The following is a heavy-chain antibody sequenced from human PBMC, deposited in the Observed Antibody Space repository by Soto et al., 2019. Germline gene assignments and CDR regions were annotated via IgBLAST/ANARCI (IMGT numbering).Heavy chain of an antibody. Sequence: SETLSLTCAVSGYSISLGYYWGWIRQPPGKGLEWIGSIYHSGNTYYNPSLKSRVTISVDTSKNQFSLNLNSVTAADTAVYYCARGQRRGGSSGWSLWGQGTPVT. CDR3: ARGQRRGGSSGWSL. D-gene: IGHD6-19*01. J-gene: IGHJ4*02. V-gene: IGHV4-38-2*01. CDR1: GYSISLGYY. CDR2: IYHSGNT.